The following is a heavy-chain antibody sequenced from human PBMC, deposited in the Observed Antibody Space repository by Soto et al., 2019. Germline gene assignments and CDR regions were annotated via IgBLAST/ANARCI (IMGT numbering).Heavy chain of an antibody. CDR3: ARDGGINYYDSSGYYDQH. V-gene: IGHV1-18*01. CDR1: GITFITYA. CDR2: ISAYNGNT. J-gene: IGHJ1*01. Sequence: ASVKVSCKASGITFITYAIHWVRQAPGQGLEWMGWISAYNGNTNYAQKLQGRVTMTTDTSTSTAYMELRSLRSDDTAVYYCARDGGINYYDSSGYYDQHWGQGTLVTVSS. D-gene: IGHD3-22*01.